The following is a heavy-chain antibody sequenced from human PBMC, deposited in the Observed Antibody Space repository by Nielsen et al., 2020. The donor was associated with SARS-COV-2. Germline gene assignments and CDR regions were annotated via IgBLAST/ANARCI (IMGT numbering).Heavy chain of an antibody. Sequence: GESLKISCAASGFTFSSYGMHWVRQAPGKGLEWVAVISYDGSNKYYADSVKGRFTISRDNSKNTLYLQMNSLRAEDTAVYYCAREIGSWYGMDVWGQGTTVTVSS. J-gene: IGHJ6*02. CDR3: AREIGSWYGMDV. D-gene: IGHD6-13*01. V-gene: IGHV3-30*19. CDR1: GFTFSSYG. CDR2: ISYDGSNK.